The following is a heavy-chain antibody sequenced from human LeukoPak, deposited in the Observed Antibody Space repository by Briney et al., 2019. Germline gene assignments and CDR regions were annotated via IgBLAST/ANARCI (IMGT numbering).Heavy chain of an antibody. CDR1: GFTFSKAY. CDR3: ARAVVGELDAFDI. Sequence: GGSLRLSCAASGFTFSKAYMSWVRQSPGKGLEWVAFIRYDGSNKYYADSVKGRFTISRDNSNNTLFLQMNSLGPEDTAVYYCARAVVGELDAFDIWGQGTMVTVSS. V-gene: IGHV3-30*02. CDR2: IRYDGSNK. D-gene: IGHD1-1*01. J-gene: IGHJ3*02.